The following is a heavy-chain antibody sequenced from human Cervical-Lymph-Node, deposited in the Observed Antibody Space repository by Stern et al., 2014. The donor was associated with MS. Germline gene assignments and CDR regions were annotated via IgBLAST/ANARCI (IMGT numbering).Heavy chain of an antibody. CDR3: ARRVTRNNFDS. D-gene: IGHD4-17*01. V-gene: IGHV1-2*06. CDR2: VNPNSGGT. CDR1: GYTFTNYY. J-gene: IGHJ4*02. Sequence: QVQLVQSGAEVKKPGASMKVSCKASGYTFTNYYIHCVRQAHGQGLEWMGRVNPNSGGTKYAQKFQGRVTLTRDTSVSTAYMEVSRLMSDDTAVYYCARRVTRNNFDSWGQGTLVTVSS.